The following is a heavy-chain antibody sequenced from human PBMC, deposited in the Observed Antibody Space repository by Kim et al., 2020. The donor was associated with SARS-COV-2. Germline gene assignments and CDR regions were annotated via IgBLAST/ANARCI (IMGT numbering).Heavy chain of an antibody. CDR1: GFTFSSYE. D-gene: IGHD3-22*01. J-gene: IGHJ4*02. V-gene: IGHV3-48*03. CDR2: ISSSGSTI. CDR3: ARLYYYDSSGYVEGGY. Sequence: GGSLRLSCAASGFTFSSYEMNWVRQAPGKGLEWVSYISSSGSTIYYADSVKGRFTISRDNAKNSLYLQMNSLRAEDTAVYYCARLYYYDSSGYVEGGYWGQGTLVTVSS.